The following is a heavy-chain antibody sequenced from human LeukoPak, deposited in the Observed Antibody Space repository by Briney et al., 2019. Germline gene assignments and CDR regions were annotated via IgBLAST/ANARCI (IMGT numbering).Heavy chain of an antibody. D-gene: IGHD1-14*01. J-gene: IGHJ6*03. V-gene: IGHV3-30*18. Sequence: GGSLRLSCAASGFTFSNNAMHWVRQAPGKGLEWVTLISYDGSNKHYADSVKGRFTVSRDNPKNTLYLQLNSLRAEDTAVYYCAKDACGGNCFYSMDVWGKGTTVTVSS. CDR3: AKDACGGNCFYSMDV. CDR1: GFTFSNNA. CDR2: ISYDGSNK.